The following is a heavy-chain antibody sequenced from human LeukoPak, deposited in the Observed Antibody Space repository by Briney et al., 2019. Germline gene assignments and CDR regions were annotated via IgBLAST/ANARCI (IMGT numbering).Heavy chain of an antibody. D-gene: IGHD3-16*01. J-gene: IGHJ3*02. CDR2: IYSGGST. CDR3: AKGEKGIGAAFDI. CDR1: GFTVSSNY. V-gene: IGHV3-53*01. Sequence: PGGSLRLSCAASGFTVSSNYMSCVRQAPGKGLEWVSVIYSGGSTYYADSVKGRFTISRDNSKNTLYLQMNSLRAEDTAVYYCAKGEKGIGAAFDIWGQGTMVTVSS.